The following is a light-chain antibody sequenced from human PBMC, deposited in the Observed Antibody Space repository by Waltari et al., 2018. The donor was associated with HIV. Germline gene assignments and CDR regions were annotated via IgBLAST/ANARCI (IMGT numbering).Light chain of an antibody. V-gene: IGKV1-39*01. CDR2: AAS. J-gene: IGKJ1*01. Sequence: DIQMTQSPSSLSASVGDRVSLTCRARQSISDYLNWYQNKPGNPPKLLIVAASSLQSGVPSRFSGSGSGKDFTLTISSLQPQDFATYYCQQSYSTPRTFGQGTTVEIK. CDR3: QQSYSTPRT. CDR1: QSISDY.